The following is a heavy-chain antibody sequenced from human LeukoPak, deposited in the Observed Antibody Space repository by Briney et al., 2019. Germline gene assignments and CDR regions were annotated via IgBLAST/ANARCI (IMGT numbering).Heavy chain of an antibody. J-gene: IGHJ3*02. CDR3: ARREYYDILTGYPSAFDI. CDR1: GYIFTSCS. CDR2: IYPGDSDT. D-gene: IGHD3-9*01. V-gene: IGHV5-51*01. Sequence: GESLKISCKGSGYIFTSCSIGWVRQMPGKGLEWMGIIYPGDSDTRYSPSFQGQVTISADKSISTAYLQWSSLKASDTAMYYCARREYYDILTGYPSAFDIWGQGTMVTVSS.